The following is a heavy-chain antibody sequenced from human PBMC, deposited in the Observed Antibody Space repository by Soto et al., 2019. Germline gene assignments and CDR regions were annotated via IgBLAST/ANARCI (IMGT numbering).Heavy chain of an antibody. D-gene: IGHD3-10*01. Sequence: QVQLQESGPGLVKPSQTLSLTCTVSSGSISSGDYYWSWIRQPPGKGLEWIGYIYYSGSTYYNPSLTSRVTISVDTSKNQCSLKLSFVTAADTAVYYCASHRGAPKFDYWGQGTLVTVSS. V-gene: IGHV4-30-4*01. J-gene: IGHJ4*02. CDR2: IYYSGST. CDR1: SGSISSGDYY. CDR3: ASHRGAPKFDY.